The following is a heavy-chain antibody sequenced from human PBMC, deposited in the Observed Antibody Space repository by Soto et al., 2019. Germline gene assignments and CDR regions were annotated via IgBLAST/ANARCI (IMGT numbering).Heavy chain of an antibody. J-gene: IGHJ5*02. CDR1: GFSISNHA. CDR3: AKVGVATDGDYL. Sequence: EGQLLESGGGLVQPGGSPRLSCVVSGFSISNHAMTWVRQAPGEGLEWVAFISGGGQATHYVDSVKGRFIISRDNSKNMVFLQMNSLRIEDTALYFCAKVGVATDGDYLWGQGTVVTVSS. CDR2: ISGGGQAT. V-gene: IGHV3-23*01. D-gene: IGHD3-3*01.